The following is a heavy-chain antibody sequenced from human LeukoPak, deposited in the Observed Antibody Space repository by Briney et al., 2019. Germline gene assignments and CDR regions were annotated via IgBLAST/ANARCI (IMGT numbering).Heavy chain of an antibody. D-gene: IGHD3-22*01. CDR1: GYTFTGYY. CDR2: INPNSGGT. J-gene: IGHJ4*02. V-gene: IGHV1-2*02. CDR3: APSHYDSSGYYYDY. Sequence: ASVKASCRASGYTFTGYYMHWVRQAPGQGLEWMGWINPNSGGTNYAQKFRGRVTMTRDTSISTAYMELSRLRSDDTAVYYCAPSHYDSSGYYYDYWGQGTLVTVSS.